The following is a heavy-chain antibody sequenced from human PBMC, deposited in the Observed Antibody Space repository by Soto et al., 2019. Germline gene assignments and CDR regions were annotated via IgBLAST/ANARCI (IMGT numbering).Heavy chain of an antibody. CDR3: ARIGITMVRGVITPYYYYGMDV. D-gene: IGHD3-10*01. V-gene: IGHV4-34*01. CDR1: GGSFSGYY. CDR2: INHSGST. J-gene: IGHJ6*02. Sequence: ETLSLTCAVYGGSFSGYYWSWIRQPPGKGLEWIGEINHSGSTNYNPSLKSRVTISVDTSKNQFSLKLSSVTAADTAVYYCARIGITMVRGVITPYYYYGMDVWGQGTTVTVSS.